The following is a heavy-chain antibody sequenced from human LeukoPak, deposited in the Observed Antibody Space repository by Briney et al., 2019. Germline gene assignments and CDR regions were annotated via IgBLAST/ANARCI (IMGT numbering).Heavy chain of an antibody. CDR3: AKGSFDMDV. CDR2: ISVSGGST. CDR1: GFTVRSYA. Sequence: GGSLRLSCAASGFTVRSYAMSWVRQAPGKGLEWVSTISVSGGSTYSADSVKGRFTISRDNSKNTLYLQMNSLRAEDTAVYYCAKGSFDMDVWGQGTTVTVSS. J-gene: IGHJ6*02. V-gene: IGHV3-23*01.